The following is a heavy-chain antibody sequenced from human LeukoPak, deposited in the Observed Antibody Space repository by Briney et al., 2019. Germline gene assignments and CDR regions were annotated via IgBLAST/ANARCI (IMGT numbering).Heavy chain of an antibody. CDR3: ARGGRSEAVAFVYYYYYMDV. Sequence: SETLSLTCTVSGGSISSYYWSWIRQPPGKGLEWIGYIYYSGSTNYNPSLKSRVTISVDTSKNQFSLKLSSVTAADTAVYYCARGGRSEAVAFVYYYYYMDVWGKGTTVTVSS. V-gene: IGHV4-59*01. CDR2: IYYSGST. J-gene: IGHJ6*03. D-gene: IGHD6-19*01. CDR1: GGSISSYY.